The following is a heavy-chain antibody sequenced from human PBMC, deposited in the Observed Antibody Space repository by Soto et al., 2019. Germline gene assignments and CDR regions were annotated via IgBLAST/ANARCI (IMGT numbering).Heavy chain of an antibody. CDR2: IIPVLGVG. CDR1: GGTFGNHA. Sequence: QVQLVQSGAEVKKPGSSVRVSCKASGGTFGNHAISWVRQAPGQGLEWLGGIIPVLGVGDNAQNFQGRVTITADASTSTAYLELSSLRSEDTALYYCARAAAYTYGYVVDYWGQGTLVTVSS. V-gene: IGHV1-69*01. J-gene: IGHJ4*02. D-gene: IGHD5-18*01. CDR3: ARAAAYTYGYVVDY.